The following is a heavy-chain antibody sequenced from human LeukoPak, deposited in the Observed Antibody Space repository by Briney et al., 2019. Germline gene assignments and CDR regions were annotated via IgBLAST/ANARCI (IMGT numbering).Heavy chain of an antibody. V-gene: IGHV3-66*01. CDR1: GFTVSSNY. CDR3: AREARLQYYFDY. Sequence: PGGSLRLSCAASGFTVSSNYMSWVRQAPGKGLEWVSVIYSGGSTYYADSVKGRFTISRDNSKNTLYLQMNSLRAEDTAVYYCAREARLQYYFDYWGQGTLVTVSS. D-gene: IGHD3-16*01. J-gene: IGHJ4*02. CDR2: IYSGGST.